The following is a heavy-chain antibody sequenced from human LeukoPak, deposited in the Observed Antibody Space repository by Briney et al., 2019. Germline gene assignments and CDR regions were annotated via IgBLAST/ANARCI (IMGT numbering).Heavy chain of an antibody. CDR2: ISGSGGST. Sequence: GGSLRLSCAASGFTFSIYAMSWVRHAPGKRLEWVSAISGSGGSTYYADSVKGRFNISKDNSKNTLYLQMNSLRAEDTAVYYCAKVLGLLPYYFDYWGQGTLVTVSS. D-gene: IGHD3-10*01. V-gene: IGHV3-23*01. CDR1: GFTFSIYA. CDR3: AKVLGLLPYYFDY. J-gene: IGHJ4*02.